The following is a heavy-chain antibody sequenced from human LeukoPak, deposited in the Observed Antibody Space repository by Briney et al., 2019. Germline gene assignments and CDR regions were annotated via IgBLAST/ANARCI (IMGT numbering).Heavy chain of an antibody. CDR3: ARVLVVPAYTPDY. D-gene: IGHD2-2*01. V-gene: IGHV1-18*04. Sequence: ASVKVSCKASGYTFSSYYFHWVRQAPGQGLEWMGWISAYNGNTNYAQKLQGRVTMTTDTSTSTAYMELRSLRSDDTAVYYCARVLVVPAYTPDYWGQGTLVTVSS. J-gene: IGHJ4*02. CDR2: ISAYNGNT. CDR1: GYTFSSYY.